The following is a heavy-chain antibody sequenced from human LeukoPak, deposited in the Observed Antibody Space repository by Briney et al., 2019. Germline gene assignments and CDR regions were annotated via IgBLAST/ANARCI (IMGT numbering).Heavy chain of an antibody. D-gene: IGHD2-2*01. J-gene: IGHJ6*03. CDR1: GGSISSYY. Sequence: SETLSLTCTVSGGSISSYYWSWIRQPAGKGLEWIGRIYTSGSTNYNPSLKSRVTMSVDTSKNQFSLKLSSVTAADTAVYYCARVTVVPAAMTSYYYYMDVWGKGTMVTVSS. V-gene: IGHV4-4*07. CDR3: ARVTVVPAAMTSYYYYMDV. CDR2: IYTSGST.